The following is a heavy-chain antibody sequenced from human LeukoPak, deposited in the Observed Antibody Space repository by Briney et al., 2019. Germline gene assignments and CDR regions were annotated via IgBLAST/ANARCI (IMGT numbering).Heavy chain of an antibody. D-gene: IGHD5-24*01. V-gene: IGHV4-59*08. Sequence: SETLSLTCTVSGGSISSYYWSWIRQPPGKGLEWIGYIYYSGSTNYNPSLKSRVTMSVDTSKNQFSLKLSSVTAADTAVYYCARRGDGYNYHAFDIWGQGTMVTVSS. CDR1: GGSISSYY. CDR2: IYYSGST. CDR3: ARRGDGYNYHAFDI. J-gene: IGHJ3*02.